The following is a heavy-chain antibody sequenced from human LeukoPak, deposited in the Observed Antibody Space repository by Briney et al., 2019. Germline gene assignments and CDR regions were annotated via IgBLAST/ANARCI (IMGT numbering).Heavy chain of an antibody. Sequence: GGSLRLSCAASGFPFSTYATSWVRQAPGKGLEWVANINQDESEKSYVDSVRGRFTISRDNAKNAVYLQMHSLRAEDTSVYYCARVASGIYYKGLLDYWGQGTLVTVSS. CDR3: ARVASGIYYKGLLDY. CDR1: GFPFSTYA. J-gene: IGHJ4*02. D-gene: IGHD3-10*01. CDR2: INQDESEK. V-gene: IGHV3-7*01.